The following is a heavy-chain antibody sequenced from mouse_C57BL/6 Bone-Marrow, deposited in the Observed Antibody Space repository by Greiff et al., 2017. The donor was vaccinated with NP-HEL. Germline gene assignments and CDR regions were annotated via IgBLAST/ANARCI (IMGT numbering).Heavy chain of an antibody. CDR2: ISSGGSYT. D-gene: IGHD1-2*01. V-gene: IGHV5-6*01. J-gene: IGHJ3*01. CDR3: AHRSLLFGFAY. CDR1: GFTFSSYG. Sequence: EVKLMESGGDLVKPGGSLKLSCAASGFTFSSYGMSWVRQTPDKRLEWVATISSGGSYTYYPDSVKGRFTISRDNAKNTLYLQMSSLKSEDTAVYYGAHRSLLFGFAYWGQGTLVTVSA.